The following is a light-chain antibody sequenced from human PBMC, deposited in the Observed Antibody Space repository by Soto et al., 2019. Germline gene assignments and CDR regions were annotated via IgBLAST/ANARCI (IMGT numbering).Light chain of an antibody. CDR1: QSVTSSY. CDR2: AAS. CDR3: QQYGSFTST. J-gene: IGKJ1*01. Sequence: EIVLTQSPGTLSLSPGERATLSCRASQSVTSSYLAWYQQKPGQAPRLLIYAASSRATGIPDRFSGSGSGTDFTLTISRLEPEDFAVYYCQQYGSFTSTFGQGTKVDIK. V-gene: IGKV3-20*01.